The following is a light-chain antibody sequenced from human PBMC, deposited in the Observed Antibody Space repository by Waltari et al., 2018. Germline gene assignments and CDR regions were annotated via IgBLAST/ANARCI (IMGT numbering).Light chain of an antibody. CDR2: KTS. J-gene: IGKJ2*01. V-gene: IGKV1-33*01. CDR3: QYFDNLPMFT. CDR1: QDIGGY. Sequence: DIQLTQSPSSLAASVGDRVTLTCRASQDIGGYLYWYQQQPGKAPKLLIYKTSILNTGVPSRFSGGSSRIDYTLTITNLQPEDIATYYCQYFDNLPMFTFGPGTKVEIK.